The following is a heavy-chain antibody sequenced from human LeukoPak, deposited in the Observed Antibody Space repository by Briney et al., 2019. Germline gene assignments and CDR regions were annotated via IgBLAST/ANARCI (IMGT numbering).Heavy chain of an antibody. D-gene: IGHD6-19*01. V-gene: IGHV3-30-3*01. CDR1: GFTFSSYA. Sequence: GGSLRLSCAASGFTFSSYAMHWVRQAPGKGLEWVAVISYDGSNKYYADSVKGRFTISRDNSKNTLYLQMNSLRAEDTAVYYCASLGPPGIAVAGTGEDYWGQGTLVTVSS. J-gene: IGHJ4*02. CDR2: ISYDGSNK. CDR3: ASLGPPGIAVAGTGEDY.